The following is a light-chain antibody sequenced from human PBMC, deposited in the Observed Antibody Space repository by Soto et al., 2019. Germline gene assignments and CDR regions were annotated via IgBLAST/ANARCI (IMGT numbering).Light chain of an antibody. CDR1: QSVSSN. V-gene: IGKV3-15*01. CDR2: GAS. Sequence: EIVMTQSPATLSVSPGERATLSCRASQSVSSNLAWYQQKPGQAPRLLIYGASTRATGIPARFSGSGSGTGFPLTISRLQSEDFAVYCCQQYNSWPPYTFGQGTKLEIK. J-gene: IGKJ2*01. CDR3: QQYNSWPPYT.